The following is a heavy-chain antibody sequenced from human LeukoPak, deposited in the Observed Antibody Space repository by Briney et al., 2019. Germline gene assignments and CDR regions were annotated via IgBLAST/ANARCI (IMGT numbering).Heavy chain of an antibody. J-gene: IGHJ4*02. CDR1: GYTFTGYY. Sequence: ASVKVSCKASGYTFTGYYMHWVRQAPGQGLEWMGWINPNSGGTNYAQKFQGRVTITIDTSTSTAYMELRSLRSDDTAVYYCVRGAVAPDYWGQGTLVTVSS. D-gene: IGHD6-19*01. V-gene: IGHV1-2*02. CDR3: VRGAVAPDY. CDR2: INPNSGGT.